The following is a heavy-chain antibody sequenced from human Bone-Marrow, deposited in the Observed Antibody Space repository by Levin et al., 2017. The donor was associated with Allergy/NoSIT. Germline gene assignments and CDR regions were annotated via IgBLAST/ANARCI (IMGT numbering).Heavy chain of an antibody. J-gene: IGHJ4*02. CDR3: ANGDYDSGGHSLGFAY. D-gene: IGHD3-22*01. CDR1: GFTFSSYG. Sequence: AGGSLRLSCAASGFTFSSYGMNWVRQAPGKGLEWVAVISYDGRSKYIADSLKGRFTVSRDNSKNTVYLQMDSLRVDDTAVYYCANGDYDSGGHSLGFAYWGQGTVVTVSP. CDR2: ISYDGRSK. V-gene: IGHV3-30*18.